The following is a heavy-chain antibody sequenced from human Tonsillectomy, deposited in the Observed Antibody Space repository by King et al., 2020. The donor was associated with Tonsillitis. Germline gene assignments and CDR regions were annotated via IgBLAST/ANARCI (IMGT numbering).Heavy chain of an antibody. CDR1: GDSLTGYH. V-gene: IGHV4-59*01. Sequence: VQLQESGPGLLKPSETLSLTCTLSGDSLTGYHWSWIRQSPGKGLEWIGFISYAGNTNYNPSLQSRVTILVDKFKNTFSLKLTSVTAVDTAIYFCARHISGGYTSYFDYWGQGTLVTVSS. J-gene: IGHJ4*02. CDR3: ARHISGGYTSYFDY. D-gene: IGHD6-25*01. CDR2: ISYAGNT.